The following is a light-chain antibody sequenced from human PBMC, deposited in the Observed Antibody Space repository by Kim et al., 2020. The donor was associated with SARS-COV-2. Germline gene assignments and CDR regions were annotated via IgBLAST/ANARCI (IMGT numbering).Light chain of an antibody. CDR3: QKYNGAPWT. V-gene: IGKV1-27*01. Sequence: ASVGDRVTISCRASQGISSNVAWYQQKPGDVPKLLIYDASALLSGVPSRLSGSGSGTDFTLTISSLQPEDVATYYCQKYNGAPWTFGQGTKVDIK. J-gene: IGKJ1*01. CDR2: DAS. CDR1: QGISSN.